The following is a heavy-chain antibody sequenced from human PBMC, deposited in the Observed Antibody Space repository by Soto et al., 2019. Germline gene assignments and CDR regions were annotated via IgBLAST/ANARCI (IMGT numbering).Heavy chain of an antibody. J-gene: IGHJ6*02. D-gene: IGHD6-13*01. V-gene: IGHV3-23*01. Sequence: PGGSLRLSCAASEFIFSSYAMSWVRQAPGKGLEWVSAISGGGGSTYYADSVKGRFTISRDNSKNTLYLQMKSLRAEDTAVYFCAKGTRAAAGMWDNYYYYYGMDVWGQGTTVTVSS. CDR2: ISGGGGST. CDR3: AKGTRAAAGMWDNYYYYYGMDV. CDR1: EFIFSSYA.